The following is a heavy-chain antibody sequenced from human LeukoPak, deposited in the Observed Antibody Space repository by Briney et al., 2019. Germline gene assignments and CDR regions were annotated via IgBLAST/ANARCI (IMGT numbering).Heavy chain of an antibody. CDR2: ISGSGGST. J-gene: IGHJ3*02. Sequence: GGSLRLSCAASGFTFSSYAMSWVRQAPGKGLEWVSSISGSGGSTYYADSVKGRFTISRDNSKNTLYLQMNSLRAEDTAVYYCAIRYCSGGSCYAPWDAFDIWGQGTMVTVSS. CDR3: AIRYCSGGSCYAPWDAFDI. CDR1: GFTFSSYA. V-gene: IGHV3-23*01. D-gene: IGHD2-15*01.